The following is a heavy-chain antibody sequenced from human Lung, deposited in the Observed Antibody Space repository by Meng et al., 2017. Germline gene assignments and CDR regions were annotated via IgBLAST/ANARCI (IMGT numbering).Heavy chain of an antibody. J-gene: IGHJ2*01. V-gene: IGHV4-30-4*01. CDR2: IYNSGST. CDR1: GGSISSSNYY. Sequence: QLPLRESGPGLVKRSHTLSLTCTVSGGSISSSNYYWSWIRQPPGKGLEWSGHIYNSGSTYYNPSLKSRITISVDTSKNQFSLKLSSVTAADTAVYYCARGQKGYFDLWSRGTLVTVSS. CDR3: ARGQKGYFDL.